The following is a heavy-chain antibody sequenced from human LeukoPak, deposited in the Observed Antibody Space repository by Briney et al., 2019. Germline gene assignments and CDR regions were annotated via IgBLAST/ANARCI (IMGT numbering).Heavy chain of an antibody. CDR3: ARVVNYDFWSGFDY. J-gene: IGHJ4*02. CDR1: GGSISSYY. CDR2: IYYSGST. V-gene: IGHV4-59*12. Sequence: SETLSLTCTVSGGSISSYYWSWIRQPPGKGLEWIGYIYYSGSTYYNPSLKSRVTISVDRSKNQFSLKLSSVTAADTAVYYCARVVNYDFWSGFDYWGQGTLVTVSS. D-gene: IGHD3-3*01.